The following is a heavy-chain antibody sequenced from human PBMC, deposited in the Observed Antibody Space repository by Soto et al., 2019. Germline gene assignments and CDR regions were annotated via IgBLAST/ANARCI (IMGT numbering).Heavy chain of an antibody. CDR1: GFTFDNYE. V-gene: IGHV3-48*03. J-gene: IGHJ3*02. D-gene: IGHD3-10*01. CDR2: ISSVGSTI. Sequence: PVGSLRLSCAASGFTFDNYEMNWVRQAPGKGLEWLSYISSVGSTIYYADSVKGRFTISRDNAKDSLYLQMNSLRVEDTAVYYCARDFLIRALDIWGQGTMVTVSS. CDR3: ARDFLIRALDI.